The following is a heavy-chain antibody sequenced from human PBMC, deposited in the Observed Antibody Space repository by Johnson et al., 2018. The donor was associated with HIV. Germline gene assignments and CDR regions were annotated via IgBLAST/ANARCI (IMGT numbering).Heavy chain of an antibody. CDR2: ISGTGGTT. CDR1: GFTFSTYG. CDR3: AKDQWSSSWTNDAFDI. J-gene: IGHJ3*02. Sequence: VQWVESGGGLVQPGRSLRMSCVASGFTFSTYGVTWVPQAPGKGLEWVSAISGTGGTTYYADSVKGRFTISRDNSKNTLYLQMNSLRAEDTAVYYCAKDQWSSSWTNDAFDIWGQGTMVTVS. D-gene: IGHD6-13*01. V-gene: IGHV3-23*04.